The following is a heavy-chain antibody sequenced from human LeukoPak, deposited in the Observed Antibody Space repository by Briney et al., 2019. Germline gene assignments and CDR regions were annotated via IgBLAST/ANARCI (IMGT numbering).Heavy chain of an antibody. J-gene: IGHJ4*02. V-gene: IGHV5-51*01. CDR2: IYPGDSDT. D-gene: IGHD1-26*01. CDR1: GYNFTNYW. CDR3: ARQEGGNYLHFDY. Sequence: PGESLKISCEGSGYNFTNYWIGWVRQLPGKGLEWMGIIYPGDSDTRYSPSFQGQVTISVDKSISTAYLQWSSLKASDTAMYYCARQEGGNYLHFDYWGQGTLATVSS.